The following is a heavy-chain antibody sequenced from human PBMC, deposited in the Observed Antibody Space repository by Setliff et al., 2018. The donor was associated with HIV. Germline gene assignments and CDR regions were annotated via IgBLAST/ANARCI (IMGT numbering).Heavy chain of an antibody. D-gene: IGHD1-26*01. V-gene: IGHV4-39*01. CDR2: IYYSGST. J-gene: IGHJ6*03. Sequence: SETLSLTCTVSGGSISSGSYYWSWIRQHPGKGLEWIGYIYYSGSTYYNPSLKSRVTISVDTSKNQFSLKLSSVTAADTAVYYCARLVGAGHYYYYMDVWGKGTTVTVSS. CDR3: ARLVGAGHYYYYMDV. CDR1: GGSISSGSYY.